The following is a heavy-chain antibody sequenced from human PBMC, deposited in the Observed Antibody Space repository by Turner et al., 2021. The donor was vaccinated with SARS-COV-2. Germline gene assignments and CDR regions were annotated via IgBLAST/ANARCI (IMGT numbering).Heavy chain of an antibody. D-gene: IGHD3-9*01. J-gene: IGHJ5*02. Sequence: QIPLKEPGPTLVKPTQNLTLTCTFSGFALSISGVGVGWIRQPPGKALRQPPGKALEWLALICLDDGEIYSTSLKSRLTITKDTSKNQVVLTMTNMDPVDTATYYCAHLYYDILTGYRRWFDPWGQGTLVTVSS. CDR1: GFALSISGVG. CDR3: AHLYYDILTGYRRWFDP. V-gene: IGHV2-5*02. CDR2: ICLDDGE.